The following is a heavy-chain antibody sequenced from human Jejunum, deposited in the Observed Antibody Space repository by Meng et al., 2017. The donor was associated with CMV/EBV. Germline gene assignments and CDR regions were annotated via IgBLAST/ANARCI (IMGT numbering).Heavy chain of an antibody. CDR3: AKRLSAGSFDY. CDR2: IYGNDDK. V-gene: IGHV2-5*01. Sequence: CTISGLSLSTTEVGVGWIRQPPGKALEWLALIYGNDDKRYSPSLKSRLTITKDTSKNQVVLIMTNMDPVDTATYFCAKRLSAGSFDYWGPGILVTVSS. CDR1: GLSLSTTEVG. J-gene: IGHJ4*02.